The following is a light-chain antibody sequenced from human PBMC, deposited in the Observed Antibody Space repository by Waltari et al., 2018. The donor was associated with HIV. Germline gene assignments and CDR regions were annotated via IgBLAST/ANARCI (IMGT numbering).Light chain of an antibody. CDR2: GAS. CDR1: QSISSN. V-gene: IGKV3-15*01. J-gene: IGKJ2*01. CDR3: QQYNNWPPYT. Sequence: EIVMTKSPATLSVSPGERATLSCRASQSISSNLAWYQQKPGQAPRLLIYGASTRATGIPVRFSGSGSGTEFTLTISSLQSEDFAVYYCQQYNNWPPYTFGQGTKLEIK.